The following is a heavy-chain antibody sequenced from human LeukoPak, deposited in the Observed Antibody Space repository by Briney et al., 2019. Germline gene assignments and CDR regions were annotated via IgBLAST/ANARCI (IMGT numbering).Heavy chain of an antibody. V-gene: IGHV3-21*01. CDR1: GFTFSSYS. Sequence: GGSLRLSCVASGFTFSSYSMNWVRQAPGKGLEWVSSISSSSSYIYYADSVKGRFTISRDNAKNSLYLQMNSLRAEDTAVYYCARMEGYYDSGSYYTRFDYWGQGTLVTVSS. CDR2: ISSSSSYI. J-gene: IGHJ4*02. D-gene: IGHD3-10*01. CDR3: ARMEGYYDSGSYYTRFDY.